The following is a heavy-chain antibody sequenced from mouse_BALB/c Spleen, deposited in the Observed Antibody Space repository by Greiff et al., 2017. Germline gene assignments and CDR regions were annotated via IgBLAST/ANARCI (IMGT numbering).Heavy chain of an antibody. CDR2: ISSGSSTI. Sequence: EVQLVESGGGLVQPGGSRKLSCAASGFTFSSFGMHWVRQAPEKGLEWVAYISSGSSTIYYADTVKGRFTISRDNPKNTLFLQMTSLRSEDTAMYYCAMITTGDYAMDYWGQGTSVTVSS. CDR1: GFTFSSFG. J-gene: IGHJ4*01. CDR3: AMITTGDYAMDY. V-gene: IGHV5-17*02. D-gene: IGHD2-4*01.